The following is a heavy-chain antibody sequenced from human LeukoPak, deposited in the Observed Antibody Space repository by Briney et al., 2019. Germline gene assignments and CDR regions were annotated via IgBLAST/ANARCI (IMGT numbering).Heavy chain of an antibody. CDR1: GFTFSDYY. J-gene: IGHJ5*02. Sequence: GGSVRLSCAASGFTFSDYYMSWIRQAPGKGLEWVSYISSSGSTIYYADSVKGRFTISRDNAKNSLYLQMNSLRAEDTAVYYCARDGVTIFGVVDNWFDPWGQGTLVTVSS. CDR3: ARDGVTIFGVVDNWFDP. D-gene: IGHD3-3*01. CDR2: ISSSGSTI. V-gene: IGHV3-11*01.